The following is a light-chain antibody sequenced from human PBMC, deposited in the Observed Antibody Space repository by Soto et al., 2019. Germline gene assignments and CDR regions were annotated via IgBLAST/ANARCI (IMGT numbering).Light chain of an antibody. Sequence: EIVMTQSPATLSVSPGERATLSCRASQSVSDNLAWYQQKPGQAPRLLIYGASTGATGIPARFSGSGSGTEFTLTISSLQSEDFAVYYCQQYNNWPLTLGGGTKVDIK. V-gene: IGKV3D-15*01. J-gene: IGKJ4*01. CDR2: GAS. CDR1: QSVSDN. CDR3: QQYNNWPLT.